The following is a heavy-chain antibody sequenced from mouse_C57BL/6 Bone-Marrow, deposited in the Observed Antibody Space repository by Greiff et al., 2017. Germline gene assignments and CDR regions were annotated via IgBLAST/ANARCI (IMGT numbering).Heavy chain of an antibody. CDR1: GYTFTNYW. J-gene: IGHJ1*03. CDR2: IYPGGGYT. V-gene: IGHV1-63*01. Sequence: QVHVKQSGAELVRPGTSVKMSCKASGYTFTNYWIGWAKQRPGHGLAWIGDIYPGGGYTNYNEKFKGKATMTADKSSSTAYMQFSSLTSEDSAIYYCARRITTVVGYFDVWGTGTTVTVSS. D-gene: IGHD1-1*01. CDR3: ARRITTVVGYFDV.